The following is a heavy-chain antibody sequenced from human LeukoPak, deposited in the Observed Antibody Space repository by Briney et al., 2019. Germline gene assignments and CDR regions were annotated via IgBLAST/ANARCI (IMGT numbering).Heavy chain of an antibody. CDR1: GGTFSSYA. CDR2: IIPIFGTA. V-gene: IGHV1-69*05. CDR3: ARDMDIVVVPAAKAGSFSRNWFDP. J-gene: IGHJ5*02. Sequence: SVTVSCKASGGTFSSYAISWVRQAPGQGLEWKGGIIPIFGTANYAQKFQGRVTITTDESTSTAYMELSSLRSEDTAVYYCARDMDIVVVPAAKAGSFSRNWFDPWGQGTLVTVSS. D-gene: IGHD2-2*03.